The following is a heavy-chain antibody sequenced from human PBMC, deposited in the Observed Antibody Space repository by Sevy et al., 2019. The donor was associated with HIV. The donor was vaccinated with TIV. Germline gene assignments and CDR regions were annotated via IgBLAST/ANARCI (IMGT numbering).Heavy chain of an antibody. D-gene: IGHD3-16*01. CDR2: INWNSGRI. Sequence: GGSLRLSCAASGFIFDDYAMHWVRQAPGKGLEWVSGINWNSGRIGYAVSVKGRFTISRDNAKNSINLQMNTMRVEDTALYYCAKERGTPQVRFGGEFDIWGQGTVVTVSS. J-gene: IGHJ3*02. CDR3: AKERGTPQVRFGGEFDI. V-gene: IGHV3-9*01. CDR1: GFIFDDYA.